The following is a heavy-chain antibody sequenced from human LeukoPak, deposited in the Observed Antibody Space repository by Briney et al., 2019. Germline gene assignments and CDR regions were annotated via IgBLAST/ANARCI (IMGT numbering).Heavy chain of an antibody. J-gene: IGHJ4*02. CDR1: GFTFSSYG. CDR2: VYYSGST. D-gene: IGHD7-27*01. CDR3: ATNTGTVFDN. Sequence: SGGSLRLSCAASGFTFSSYGMHWVRQAPGKGLEWIGYVYYSGSTEYNPSLRTRVTISLDMSKHHFPLNLTSVTAADTAVYYCATNTGTVFDNWGQGALVTVSS. V-gene: IGHV4-59*01.